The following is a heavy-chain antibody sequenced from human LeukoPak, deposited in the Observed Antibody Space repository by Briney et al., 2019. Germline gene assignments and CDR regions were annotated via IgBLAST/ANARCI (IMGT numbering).Heavy chain of an antibody. CDR1: GGSFSGYY. D-gene: IGHD2-2*02. CDR2: INHSGST. V-gene: IGHV4-34*01. CDR3: ARESRYCSSTSCYMHYYYYMDV. Sequence: SETLSLTCAVYGGSFSGYYWSWIRQPPGKGLEWIGEINHSGSTNYNPSLKSRVTISVDTSKNQFSLKLSSVTAADTAVYYCARESRYCSSTSCYMHYYYYMDVWGKGTTVTISS. J-gene: IGHJ6*03.